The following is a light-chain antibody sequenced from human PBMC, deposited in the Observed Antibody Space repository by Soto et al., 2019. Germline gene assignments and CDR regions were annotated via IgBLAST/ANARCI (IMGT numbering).Light chain of an antibody. CDR3: QQYESLPLT. V-gene: IGKV1-33*01. Sequence: DIQMTQSPSSRSASVGDRGTITCQASQDINKNLIWYQQKPGKAPKLLIYDASDLETGVPSRFSGSGSGTGFTFTISSLQPEDFATYYCQQYESLPLTFGQGTRLENK. CDR1: QDINKN. CDR2: DAS. J-gene: IGKJ5*01.